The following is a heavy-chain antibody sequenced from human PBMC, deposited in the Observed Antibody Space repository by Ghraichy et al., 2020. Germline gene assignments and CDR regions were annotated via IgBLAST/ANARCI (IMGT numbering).Heavy chain of an antibody. Sequence: GGSLRLSCAASGFTFSSYAMSWVRQAPGKGLEWVSTISGSGGSTDYADSVRGQFTISRDNSKNTLFLQMNSLRAEDTAVYYCAKDQSHAPTWLQSLDYWGQGTLVTVSS. J-gene: IGHJ4*02. CDR1: GFTFSSYA. CDR3: AKDQSHAPTWLQSLDY. CDR2: ISGSGGST. V-gene: IGHV3-23*01. D-gene: IGHD5-24*01.